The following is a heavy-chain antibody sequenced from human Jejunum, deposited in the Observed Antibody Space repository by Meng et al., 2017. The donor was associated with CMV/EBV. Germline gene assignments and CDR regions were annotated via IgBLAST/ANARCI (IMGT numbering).Heavy chain of an antibody. D-gene: IGHD4-23*01. CDR3: AREVGSRATVVPPANEY. CDR2: ITSSSSYI. Sequence: FSSYSMNGVRQAPGKGLEWVSSITSSSSYIYYADSVKGRFTISRDNAKNALYLQMISLRDEDTAVYYCAREVGSRATVVPPANEYWGQGTLVTVSS. J-gene: IGHJ4*02. CDR1: FSSYS. V-gene: IGHV3-21*01.